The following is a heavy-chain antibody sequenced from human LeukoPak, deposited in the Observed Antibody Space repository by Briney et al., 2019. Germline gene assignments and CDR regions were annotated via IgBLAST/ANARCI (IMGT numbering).Heavy chain of an antibody. D-gene: IGHD6-19*01. CDR2: INHSGST. CDR1: GYSISSGYY. J-gene: IGHJ6*03. Sequence: SETLSLTCTVSGYSISSGYYWSWIRQPPGKGLEWIGEINHSGSTNYNPSLKSRVTISVDTSKNQFSLKLSSVTAADTAVYYCARLSRYSSGRYRGTYYMDVWGKGTTVTISS. CDR3: ARLSRYSSGRYRGTYYMDV. V-gene: IGHV4-38-2*02.